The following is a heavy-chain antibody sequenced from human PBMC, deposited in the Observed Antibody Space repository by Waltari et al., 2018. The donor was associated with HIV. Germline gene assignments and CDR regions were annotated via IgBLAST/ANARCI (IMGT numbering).Heavy chain of an antibody. D-gene: IGHD6-19*01. CDR1: GGSFSGYY. CDR2: INHSGST. Sequence: QVQLQQWGAGLLKPSETLSLTCAVYGGSFSGYYWSWIRQPPGKGLEWIGEINHSGSTNYNPALKSRVTISVDTSKNQFSLKLSSVTAADTAVYYCATNIAVAQNRKLDYWGQGTLVTVSS. CDR3: ATNIAVAQNRKLDY. V-gene: IGHV4-34*01. J-gene: IGHJ4*02.